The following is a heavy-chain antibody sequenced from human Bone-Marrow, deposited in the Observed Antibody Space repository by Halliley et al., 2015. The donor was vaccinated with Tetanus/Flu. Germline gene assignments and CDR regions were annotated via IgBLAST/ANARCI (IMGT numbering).Heavy chain of an antibody. D-gene: IGHD6-6*01. V-gene: IGHV3-23*01. Sequence: ISDSGDRTYYAEAVKGRFTISRDHSKNTLYLQMNSLRGEATAVYYCAKGRGYSSPSDYWGQGTLVTVSS. J-gene: IGHJ4*02. CDR3: AKGRGYSSPSDY. CDR2: ISDSGDRT.